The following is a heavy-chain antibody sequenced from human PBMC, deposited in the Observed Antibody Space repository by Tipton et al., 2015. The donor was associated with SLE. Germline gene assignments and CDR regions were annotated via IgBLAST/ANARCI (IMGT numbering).Heavy chain of an antibody. D-gene: IGHD3-3*02. J-gene: IGHJ3*02. CDR1: GGSFSGYY. Sequence: TLSLTCAVYGGSFSGYYWSWIRQPPGKGLEWIGEINHSGSTNYNPSLKSRVTISVDPSKNQFSLKLTSVTAADTAAYYCARPFGQQQFWNAFDIWGQGTMVTVSS. V-gene: IGHV4-34*01. CDR3: ARPFGQQQFWNAFDI. CDR2: INHSGST.